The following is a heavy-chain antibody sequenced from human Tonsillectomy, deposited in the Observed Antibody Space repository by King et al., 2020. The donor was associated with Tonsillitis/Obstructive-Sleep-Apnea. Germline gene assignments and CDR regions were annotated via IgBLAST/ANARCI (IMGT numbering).Heavy chain of an antibody. Sequence: VQLVESGGGLVQPGGSLRLSCAASGFTFSSYWMHWVRQAPGKGLVWVSRINSDGSSTSYADSVKGRFTISRDNAKNTLYLQMNSLRAEDTAVYYCARTTEWLAYFDDWGQGTLVTVSS. CDR1: GFTFSSYW. D-gene: IGHD6-19*01. J-gene: IGHJ4*02. CDR2: INSDGSST. V-gene: IGHV3-74*01. CDR3: ARTTEWLAYFDD.